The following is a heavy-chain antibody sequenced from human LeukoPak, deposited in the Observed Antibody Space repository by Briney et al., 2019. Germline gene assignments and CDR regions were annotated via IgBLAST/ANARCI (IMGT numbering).Heavy chain of an antibody. V-gene: IGHV3-21*01. CDR1: GFTFSSYS. D-gene: IGHD3-10*01. CDR3: ASERAYMVRGVIDY. CDR2: ISSSSSYI. Sequence: PEGSLRLSCAASGFTFSSYSMNWVRQAPGKGLEWVSSISSSSSYIYYADSVKGRFTISRDNARNSLYLQMNSLRAEDTAVYYCASERAYMVRGVIDYWGQGTLVTVSS. J-gene: IGHJ4*02.